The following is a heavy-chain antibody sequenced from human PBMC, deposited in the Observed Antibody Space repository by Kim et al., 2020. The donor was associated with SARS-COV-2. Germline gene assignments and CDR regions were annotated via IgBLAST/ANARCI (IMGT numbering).Heavy chain of an antibody. D-gene: IGHD5-12*01. J-gene: IGHJ4*02. Sequence: GGSLRLSCAASGLSFSDSYMNWVRQAPGKGLEWLSFISTRGESIFYADSVEGRFTISRDNAKNSLYLQMNYLRDEDTAVYYCARRGNGYNAVGSWGQG. CDR2: ISTRGESI. CDR1: GLSFSDSY. V-gene: IGHV3-11*01. CDR3: ARRGNGYNAVGS.